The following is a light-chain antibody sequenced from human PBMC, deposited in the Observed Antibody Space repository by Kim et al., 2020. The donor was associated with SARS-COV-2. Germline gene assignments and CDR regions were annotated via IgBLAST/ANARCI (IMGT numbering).Light chain of an antibody. J-gene: IGLJ1*01. CDR3: SSYTASSTLV. V-gene: IGLV2-14*03. CDR2: AVS. CDR1: SSDVGGYNH. Sequence: GQSITISCPGTSSDVGGYNHVSWYQQHPAKAPKLILYAVSTPPSWISYRFSGSKYGNTASLTISGLQAEDEADYYCSSYTASSTLVFGTGTKVTVL.